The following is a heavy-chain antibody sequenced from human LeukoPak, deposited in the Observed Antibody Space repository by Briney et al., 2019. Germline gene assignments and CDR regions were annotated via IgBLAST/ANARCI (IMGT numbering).Heavy chain of an antibody. Sequence: GGSLRLSCAASGFTFSSYEMNWVRQAPGKGLEWVSYISSSGSTIYNADSVKGRFTISRDNAKNSLYLQMNSLRAEDTAVYYCARERGYSGYDYFIDSPSDYWGLGTLVTVSS. CDR1: GFTFSSYE. J-gene: IGHJ4*02. CDR3: ARERGYSGYDYFIDSPSDY. CDR2: ISSSGSTI. V-gene: IGHV3-48*03. D-gene: IGHD5-12*01.